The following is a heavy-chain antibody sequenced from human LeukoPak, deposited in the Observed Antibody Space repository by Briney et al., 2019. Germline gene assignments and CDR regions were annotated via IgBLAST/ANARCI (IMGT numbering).Heavy chain of an antibody. CDR2: ISGSSSYI. CDR1: GFTFSSYS. J-gene: IGHJ3*02. V-gene: IGHV3-21*01. Sequence: PGGSLRLSCAASGFTFSSYSMNWVRQAPGKGLEWVSSISGSSSYIYYADSVKGRFTISRDNAKNSLYLQMNSLRAEDTAVYYCARPLSGSHSAFDIWGQGTMVTVSS. D-gene: IGHD6-25*01. CDR3: ARPLSGSHSAFDI.